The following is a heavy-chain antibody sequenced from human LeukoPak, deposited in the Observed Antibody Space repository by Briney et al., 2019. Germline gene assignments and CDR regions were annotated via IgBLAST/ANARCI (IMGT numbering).Heavy chain of an antibody. V-gene: IGHV4-59*12. CDR1: GSTITSYY. J-gene: IGHJ2*01. D-gene: IGHD5-24*01. Sequence: SETLSLTCTVSGSTITSYYWSWFRQPPGKGLEWIGYIFYSGNNKYNPSVKSRVTISKDTSKKQFYLMLNTVTAADTAVYYCARVYGYNYCYFDLWGRGTLVTVSS. CDR3: ARVYGYNYCYFDL. CDR2: IFYSGNN.